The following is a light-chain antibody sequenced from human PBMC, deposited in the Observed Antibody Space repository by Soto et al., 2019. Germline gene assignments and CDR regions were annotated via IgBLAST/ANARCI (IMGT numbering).Light chain of an antibody. CDR3: SSYAASNDFYFV. CDR2: EVT. Sequence: QSALTQPPSASGSPGQSVTISCTGTSSDVGGYNYVSWYQQYPGRAPKLMIYEVTKRPSGVPDRFAGSKSGNTASLTLSGLQAENEDDDYCSSYAASNDFYFVFGGGTKLTVL. CDR1: SSDVGGYNY. V-gene: IGLV2-8*01. J-gene: IGLJ3*02.